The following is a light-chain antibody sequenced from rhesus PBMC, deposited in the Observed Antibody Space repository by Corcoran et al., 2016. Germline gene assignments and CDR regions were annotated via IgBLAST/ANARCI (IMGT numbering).Light chain of an antibody. CDR2: GGS. J-gene: IGKJ1*01. V-gene: IGKV2-72*02. CDR1: QSLLHSTGNIY. Sequence: DIVMTQTPLSLPITPGEPASISCRSSQSLLHSTGNIYLHWYLQKPGQSPQLLIYGGSKRASGVSDRFSGSGSGTDFTLKIRQVDPEDFGVYYCVQTIAFPRTFGQGTKVEIK. CDR3: VQTIAFPRT.